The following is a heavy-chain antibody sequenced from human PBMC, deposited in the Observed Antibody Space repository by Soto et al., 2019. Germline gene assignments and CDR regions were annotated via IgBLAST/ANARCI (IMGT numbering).Heavy chain of an antibody. V-gene: IGHV3-15*07. J-gene: IGHJ4*02. Sequence: EVQLVESGGGLVKPGGSLRLSCAASGFTFSNAWMNWVRQAPGKGLEWVGRIKIKTDGGTTDYAAPVKDRFTTSRDDSKNTLYLQMNSLKTEDTAVYYCTTDPDDSSGYYLDYWGQGTLVTVSS. CDR1: GFTFSNAW. CDR2: IKIKTDGGTT. CDR3: TTDPDDSSGYYLDY. D-gene: IGHD3-22*01.